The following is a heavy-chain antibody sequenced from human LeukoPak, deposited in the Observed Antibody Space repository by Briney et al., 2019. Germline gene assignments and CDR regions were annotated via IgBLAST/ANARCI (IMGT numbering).Heavy chain of an antibody. D-gene: IGHD5-12*01. J-gene: IGHJ4*02. CDR3: ARVSDAYDYFFDY. CDR2: VSRRSSFI. Sequence: GGCLRFSCAASGLAFSSYSMNWVGQAPGKRLEWVSSVSRRSSFIFYADSVQGRFTVSRDGAKDSLFLQMNSLRAEDTAVYYCARVSDAYDYFFDYWGQGTLVTVSS. CDR1: GLAFSSYS. V-gene: IGHV3-21*01.